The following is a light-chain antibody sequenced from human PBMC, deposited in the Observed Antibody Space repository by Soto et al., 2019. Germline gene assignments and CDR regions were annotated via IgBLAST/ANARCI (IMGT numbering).Light chain of an antibody. Sequence: EIVMTQSPATLSVSPGERATLSCRASQSVNNHLAWYQQKPGQAPSLLIYDSFNRAIGIPVRFSGSGSGTDFTLTISSLESEDFAVYYCQQRGSWPPTFGQGTKVDIK. V-gene: IGKV3-11*01. CDR2: DSF. CDR1: QSVNNH. CDR3: QQRGSWPPT. J-gene: IGKJ1*01.